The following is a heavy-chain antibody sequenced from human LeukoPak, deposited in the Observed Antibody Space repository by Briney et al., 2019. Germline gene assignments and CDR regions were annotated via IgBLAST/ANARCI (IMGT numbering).Heavy chain of an antibody. CDR1: GFTFSRSA. CDR2: ISGSGGRT. Sequence: GGSLRLSCAASGFTFSRSAMSWVRQAPGKGLEWVSAISGSGGRTYYADSAKGRFTISRDNSKNTLYLQMNSLRVEDTAVYYCARASGSWIYYGMDVWGQGTTVTVSS. J-gene: IGHJ6*02. V-gene: IGHV3-23*01. CDR3: ARASGSWIYYGMDV. D-gene: IGHD5-12*01.